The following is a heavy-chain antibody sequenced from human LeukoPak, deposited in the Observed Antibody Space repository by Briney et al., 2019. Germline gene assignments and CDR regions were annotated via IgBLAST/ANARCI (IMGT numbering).Heavy chain of an antibody. CDR2: INPNSGGT. Sequence: ASVKVSCKASGYTFTGYYMHWVRQAPGQGLEWMGWINPNSGGTNYAQKFQGRVTMTRDTSISTAYMELSRLRSDDTAVYYCARRTSTGYSSGWTFDYWGQGTLVTVSS. CDR3: ARRTSTGYSSGWTFDY. CDR1: GYTFTGYY. D-gene: IGHD6-19*01. V-gene: IGHV1-2*02. J-gene: IGHJ4*02.